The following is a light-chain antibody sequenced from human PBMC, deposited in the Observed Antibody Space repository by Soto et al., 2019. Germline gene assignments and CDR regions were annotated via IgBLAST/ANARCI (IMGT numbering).Light chain of an antibody. J-gene: IGLJ2*01. Sequence: QSALTQPPSASGSPGQSVTISCTGTSSDVGGYNYVSWYQQHPGKAPKLMIHEVTKRPSGVPDRFSGSKSGNTASLTVSGLQAEDEADYYCSSYAGSHKLVFGGGTKLTVL. CDR3: SSYAGSHKLV. CDR1: SSDVGGYNY. CDR2: EVT. V-gene: IGLV2-8*01.